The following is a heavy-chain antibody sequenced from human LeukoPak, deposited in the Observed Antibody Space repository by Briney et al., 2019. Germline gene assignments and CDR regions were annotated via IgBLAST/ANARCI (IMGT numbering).Heavy chain of an antibody. CDR1: GFTFDDYA. D-gene: IGHD3-10*01. CDR2: ISWNSGSI. V-gene: IGHV3-9*01. Sequence: PGRSLRLSCAASGFTFDDYAMHWVRQAPGKGLEWVSGISWNSGSIGYADSVKGRFTISRDNAKNSLYPQMNSLRAEDTALYYCAKGGSGSYYPIDYWGQGTLVTVSS. J-gene: IGHJ4*02. CDR3: AKGGSGSYYPIDY.